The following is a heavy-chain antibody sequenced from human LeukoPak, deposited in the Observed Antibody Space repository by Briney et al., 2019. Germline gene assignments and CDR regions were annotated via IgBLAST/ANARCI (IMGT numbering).Heavy chain of an antibody. J-gene: IGHJ5*02. V-gene: IGHV4-39*01. D-gene: IGHD1-26*01. CDR2: ISCSGTD. Sequence: SETLCLTCAVSGGAVSSSSNYWGCIRPPPGKGLEWMGSISCSGTDYNILCLKSRVSISIATSKNQFCVKLTSVTAADTAMYYCASLGALRSWGQGTLGTVSS. CDR1: GGAVSSSSNY. CDR3: ASLGALRS.